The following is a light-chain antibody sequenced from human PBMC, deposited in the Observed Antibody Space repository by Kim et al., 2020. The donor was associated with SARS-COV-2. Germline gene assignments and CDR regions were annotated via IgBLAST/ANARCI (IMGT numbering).Light chain of an antibody. CDR3: QQYNNWPPWT. Sequence: DIVMTQSPATLSVSPGQRATLSCRASQSVGTNLAWYQQKTGQTPRLLIYGASTRATGVTARFSGAGSRTEFTLTISSLQSEDFAVYYCQQYNNWPPWTFGQGTKVDIK. CDR1: QSVGTN. V-gene: IGKV3-15*01. J-gene: IGKJ1*01. CDR2: GAS.